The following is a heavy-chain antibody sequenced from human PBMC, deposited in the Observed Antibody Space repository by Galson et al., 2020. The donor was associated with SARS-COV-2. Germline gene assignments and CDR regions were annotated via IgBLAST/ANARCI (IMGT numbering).Heavy chain of an antibody. CDR3: ATWDYIWGTTGRGAFDI. Sequence: GGSLRLSCAASGFTFSSYSMNWVRQAPGKGLEWVSSISSSSSYIYYADSVKGRFTISRDNAKNSLYLQMNSLRAKDTAVYYCATWDYIWGTTGRGAFDIWGQGTMVTVSS. V-gene: IGHV3-21*01. J-gene: IGHJ3*02. CDR2: ISSSSSYI. D-gene: IGHD3-16*01. CDR1: GFTFSSYS.